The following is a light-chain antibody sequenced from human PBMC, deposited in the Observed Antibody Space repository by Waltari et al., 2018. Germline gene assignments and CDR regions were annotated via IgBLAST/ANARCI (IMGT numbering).Light chain of an antibody. V-gene: IGKV3-20*01. J-gene: IGKJ1*01. CDR3: QLYVSLPAT. CDR1: QSVGRS. Sequence: EIVLTQSPGTLSLSPGERATLSCRASQSVGRSLYWYQQKPGQAPRLLIYDASTRATGIPDRFSGGGSGTDFTLTISSLEPEDVAVYYCQLYVSLPATFGQGTKVEI. CDR2: DAS.